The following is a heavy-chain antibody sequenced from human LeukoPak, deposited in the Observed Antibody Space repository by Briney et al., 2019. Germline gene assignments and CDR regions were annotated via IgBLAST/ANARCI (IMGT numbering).Heavy chain of an antibody. CDR2: IDSISTTI. D-gene: IGHD2-15*01. CDR1: GFTFISYE. J-gene: IGHJ3*02. Sequence: SGGSLRLSCAASGFTFISYEMNWVRQAPGKGLEWISYIDSISTTIYSADSVRGRFTISRDNAKNSLYLQMNSLRVEDTAIYYCARGSPVVVVTTGAFDIWGQGTMVTVSS. V-gene: IGHV3-48*03. CDR3: ARGSPVVVVTTGAFDI.